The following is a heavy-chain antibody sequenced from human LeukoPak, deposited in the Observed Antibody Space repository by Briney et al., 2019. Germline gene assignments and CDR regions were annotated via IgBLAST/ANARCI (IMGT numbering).Heavy chain of an antibody. D-gene: IGHD4-4*01. CDR2: IYYSGST. CDR3: ARGYPDYSNYAGWFDP. CDR1: GGSISSYY. V-gene: IGHV4-59*08. J-gene: IGHJ5*02. Sequence: PSETLSLTCTVSGGSISSYYWSWIRQPPGKGLEWIGYIYYSGSTNYNPSLKSRVTISVDTSKNQFSLKLSSVTAADTAVYYCARGYPDYSNYAGWFDPWGQGTLVTVSS.